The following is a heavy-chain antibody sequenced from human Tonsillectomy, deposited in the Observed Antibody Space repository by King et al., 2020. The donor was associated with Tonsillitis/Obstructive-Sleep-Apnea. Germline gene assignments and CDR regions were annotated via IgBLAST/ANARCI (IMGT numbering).Heavy chain of an antibody. Sequence: QLVQSEAEVKKPGASVKVACRASGYTFISYGINWVRQAPGQGLEWMGWISTYNGNTIYAQKFQGRVTMTTDTPTSTAYMELRSLRSDDTAVYYCARDSLGYCTSASCWYWFDPWGQGTLVTVSS. D-gene: IGHD2-2*01. CDR1: GYTFISYG. V-gene: IGHV1-18*01. CDR2: ISTYNGNT. CDR3: ARDSLGYCTSASCWYWFDP. J-gene: IGHJ5*02.